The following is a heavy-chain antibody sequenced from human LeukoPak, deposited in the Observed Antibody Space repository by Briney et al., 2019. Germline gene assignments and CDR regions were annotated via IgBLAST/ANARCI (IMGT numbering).Heavy chain of an antibody. CDR2: ISSGSSTI. CDR1: GFTFSSYS. CDR3: ARVAHFDRGMDV. D-gene: IGHD3-9*01. Sequence: GGSLRLSCAASGFTFSSYSMKWVRQAPGKGLNWRSYISSGSSTIYYADSVKGRFTISRDNTKNTLYLEMNSLRAEDTAVYFCARVAHFDRGMDVWGQGTTVTVSS. V-gene: IGHV3-48*04. J-gene: IGHJ6*02.